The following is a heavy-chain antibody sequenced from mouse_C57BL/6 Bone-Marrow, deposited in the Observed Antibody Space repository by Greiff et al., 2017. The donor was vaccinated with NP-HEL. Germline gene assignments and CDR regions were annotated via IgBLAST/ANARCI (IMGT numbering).Heavy chain of an antibody. CDR3: AKKLGRHYAMDY. Sequence: VKLMESGPGLVQPSQSLSITCTVSGFSLTSYGVHWVRQSPGKGLEWLGVIWRGGSTDYNAAFMSRLSITKDNSKSQVFFKMNSLQADDTAIYYCAKKLGRHYAMDYWGQGTSVTVSS. V-gene: IGHV2-5*01. CDR1: GFSLTSYG. J-gene: IGHJ4*01. CDR2: IWRGGST. D-gene: IGHD4-1*01.